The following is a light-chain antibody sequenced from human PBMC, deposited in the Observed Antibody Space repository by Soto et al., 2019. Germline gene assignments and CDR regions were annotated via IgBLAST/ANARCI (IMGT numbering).Light chain of an antibody. J-gene: IGLJ2*01. CDR2: DVS. CDR3: SSYVSSNTQV. CDR1: SSDVGGYNY. Sequence: QSALTQPASVSGSPGQSITVSCFGTSSDVGGYNYVSWYQQHPGKAPKLIIHDVSNRPSGVSNRFSGSESGNTASLTISGLQAEDEAYYYCSSYVSSNTQVFGGGTKLTVL. V-gene: IGLV2-14*03.